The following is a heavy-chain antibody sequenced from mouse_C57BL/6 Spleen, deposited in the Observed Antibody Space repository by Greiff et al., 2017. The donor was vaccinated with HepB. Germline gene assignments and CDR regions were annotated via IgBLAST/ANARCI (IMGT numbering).Heavy chain of an antibody. V-gene: IGHV1-76*01. Sequence: QVQLKQSGAELVRPGASVKLSCKASGYTFTDYYINWVKQRPGQGLEWIARIYPGSGNTYYNEKFKGKATLTAEKSSSTAYMQLSSLTSEDSAVYFCAREASGVRRTSSIAMDYWGQGTSVTVSS. CDR2: IYPGSGNT. CDR1: GYTFTDYY. J-gene: IGHJ4*01. D-gene: IGHD2-14*01. CDR3: AREASGVRRTSSIAMDY.